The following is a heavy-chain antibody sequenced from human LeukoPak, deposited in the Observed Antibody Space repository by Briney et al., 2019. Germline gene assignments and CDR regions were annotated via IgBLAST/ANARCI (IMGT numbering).Heavy chain of an antibody. CDR2: IYPGDSDT. V-gene: IGHV5-51*01. CDR1: GYSFTSYW. J-gene: IGHJ4*02. Sequence: GESLKISCKGSGYSFTSYWIGWVRQMPGKGLEWMGIIYPGDSDTRYSPSFQGQVTISADKSISTAYLQWSSLKASDTAMYYSARQNRYYGSGSPPGYWGQGTLVTVSS. CDR3: ARQNRYYGSGSPPGY. D-gene: IGHD3-10*01.